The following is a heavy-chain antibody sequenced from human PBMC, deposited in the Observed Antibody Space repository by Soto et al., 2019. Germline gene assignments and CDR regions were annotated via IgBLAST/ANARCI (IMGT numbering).Heavy chain of an antibody. V-gene: IGHV4-59*08. Sequence: SETLSLTCTVSGGSINRYYWSWIRQSPGKGLEWIGYIFYSGNTNYNPSLNSRVTLSVDTSKNQFSLKLTSVTAADTAVYYCARHAPGGPFDSWGQGTLVTVS. CDR1: GGSINRYY. CDR3: ARHAPGGPFDS. J-gene: IGHJ4*02. CDR2: IFYSGNT.